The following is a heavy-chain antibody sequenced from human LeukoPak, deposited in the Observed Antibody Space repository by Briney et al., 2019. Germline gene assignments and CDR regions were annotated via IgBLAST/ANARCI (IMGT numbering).Heavy chain of an antibody. J-gene: IGHJ4*02. CDR1: GGSISSGGYY. Sequence: SETLSLTCTVSGGSISSGGYYWSWIRQHPGKGLEWIGYIYYSGSTYYNPSLKSRVTISVDTSKNQFSLKLSSVTAADTAVYYCARDNEAGGYYFDYWGQGTLVTVSS. CDR3: ARDNEAGGYYFDY. CDR2: IYYSGST. V-gene: IGHV4-31*03. D-gene: IGHD3-16*01.